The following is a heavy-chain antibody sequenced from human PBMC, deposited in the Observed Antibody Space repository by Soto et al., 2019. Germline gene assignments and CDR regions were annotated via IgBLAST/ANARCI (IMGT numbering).Heavy chain of an antibody. Sequence: PSETLSLTCTVSGGSVSSGSYYWSWIRQPPGKGLEWIGYVYYSGSTNYNPSLKSRVTISVDTSKNQFSLKLSSVTAADTAVYYCAREKATKYYYYYYYMDVWGKGTTVTVSS. D-gene: IGHD5-12*01. CDR3: AREKATKYYYYYYYMDV. CDR1: GGSVSSGSYY. J-gene: IGHJ6*03. V-gene: IGHV4-61*01. CDR2: VYYSGST.